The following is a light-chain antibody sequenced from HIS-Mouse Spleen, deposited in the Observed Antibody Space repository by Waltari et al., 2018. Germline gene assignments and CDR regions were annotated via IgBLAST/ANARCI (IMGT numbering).Light chain of an antibody. Sequence: DIQMTQSPSSLSASVGDRVTITCQASQDISNYLNWYPQKPGKAPKLLIYDASNLETVGPSRFSGSGSGTDFTFTISSLQPEDIATYYCQQYDNLHRLTFGPGTKVDIK. V-gene: IGKV1-33*01. CDR2: DAS. CDR1: QDISNY. CDR3: QQYDNLHRLT. J-gene: IGKJ3*01.